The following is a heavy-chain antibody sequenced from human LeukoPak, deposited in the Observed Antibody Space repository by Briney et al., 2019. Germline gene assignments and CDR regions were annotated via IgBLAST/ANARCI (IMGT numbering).Heavy chain of an antibody. D-gene: IGHD2-15*01. CDR1: GGSISSSSYY. V-gene: IGHV4-39*07. J-gene: IGHJ4*02. Sequence: SETLSLTCTVSGGSISSSSYYWGWIRQPPGKGLEWIGSIYYSGSTNYNPSLKSRVTISVDTSKNQFSLKLSSVTAADTAVYYCARRGWWSYYFDYWGQGTLVTVSS. CDR3: ARRGWWSYYFDY. CDR2: IYYSGST.